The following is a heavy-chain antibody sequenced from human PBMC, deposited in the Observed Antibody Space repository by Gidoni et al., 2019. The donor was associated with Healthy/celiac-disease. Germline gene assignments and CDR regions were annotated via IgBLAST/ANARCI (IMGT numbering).Heavy chain of an antibody. CDR3: ATDAVGIRSSNPYYYYGMDV. J-gene: IGHJ6*02. D-gene: IGHD6-19*01. CDR2: FDPEDGET. V-gene: IGHV1-24*01. CDR1: GYTFTALS. Sequence: QVQLVQSGAGVQKPGPPLKVSGKVSGYTFTALSMHWVRQAPGKGLGWLGGFDPEDGETIYAQKFQCRVTMTEDTSTDTAYMELSSLRSEDTAVYYCATDAVGIRSSNPYYYYGMDVWGQGTTVTVSS.